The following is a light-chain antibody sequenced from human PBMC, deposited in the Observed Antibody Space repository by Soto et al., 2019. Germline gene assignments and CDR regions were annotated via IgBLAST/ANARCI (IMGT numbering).Light chain of an antibody. CDR2: WAS. CDR1: QNILYSSNNKNY. CDR3: QQYFSTPPYA. V-gene: IGKV4-1*01. J-gene: IGKJ2*01. Sequence: DIVMTQSPDSLAVSLGERATINCKSSQNILYSSNNKNYLSWYQQKPGQPPKLLISWASTRESGVPDRFTGSSSGTDFALTISTLQADNVAVYFCQQYFSTPPYAFGQRTKLEIK.